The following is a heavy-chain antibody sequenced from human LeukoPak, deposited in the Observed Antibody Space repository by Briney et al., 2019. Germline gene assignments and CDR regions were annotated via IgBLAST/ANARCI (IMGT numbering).Heavy chain of an antibody. CDR2: IYYSGST. CDR1: GGSISSYY. Sequence: PSETLSLTCTVSGGSISSYYWSWIRQPPGKGLEWIGYIYYSGSTNYNPSLKSRVTISVDTSKNQFSLKLSSVTAADTAVYYCARERIAAADKGFDYWGQGTLVTVSS. J-gene: IGHJ4*02. D-gene: IGHD6-13*01. V-gene: IGHV4-59*01. CDR3: ARERIAAADKGFDY.